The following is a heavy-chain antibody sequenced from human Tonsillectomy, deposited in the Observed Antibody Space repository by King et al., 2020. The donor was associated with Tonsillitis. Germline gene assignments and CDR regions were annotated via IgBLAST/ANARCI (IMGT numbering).Heavy chain of an antibody. CDR3: ARELGCSSTSCYNYYFYYMDV. Sequence: VQLVESGAEVKKPGSSVTVSCTASGGTFSTYPISWVRQAPGHGLEWMGGIIPIFGTANYAQKFQGRVTITADASTTTAYMELSSLRSEDTAVYFCARELGCSSTSCYNYYFYYMDVWVNGTTVTVSS. D-gene: IGHD2-2*02. V-gene: IGHV1-69*01. J-gene: IGHJ6*03. CDR1: GGTFSTYP. CDR2: IIPIFGTA.